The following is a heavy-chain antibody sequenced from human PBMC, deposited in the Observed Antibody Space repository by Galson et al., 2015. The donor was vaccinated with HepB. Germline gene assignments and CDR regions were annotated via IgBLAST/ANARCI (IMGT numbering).Heavy chain of an antibody. D-gene: IGHD2-21*01. V-gene: IGHV6-1*01. J-gene: IGHJ4*02. Sequence: CAISGDSVSSNSVSWNWIWQSPSRGLEWLGRTYCRSKCYSDYAPSVRSRITINPDTSKNQFSLQLNSVTPEDTAVYYCARDGDCKFDYWGQGTLVTVSS. CDR3: ARDGDCKFDY. CDR2: TYCRSKCYS. CDR1: GDSVSSNSVS.